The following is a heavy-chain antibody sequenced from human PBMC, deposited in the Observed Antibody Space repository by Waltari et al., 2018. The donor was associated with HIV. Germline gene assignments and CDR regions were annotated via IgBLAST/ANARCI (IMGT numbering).Heavy chain of an antibody. CDR3: AARGFSR. CDR1: GFRFSEYA. D-gene: IGHD6-25*01. CDR2: ISDGGRST. V-gene: IGHV3-23*01. J-gene: IGHJ2*01. Sequence: VQLLESGGGLVQPGGSLRISCAASGFRFSEYAMSWVRQAPGKGPEWIAGISDGGRSTYYTDAVRGRFTISRDGSKSTVYLQMNGLRVDDTAVYYCAARGFSRWGRGTLVTVSS.